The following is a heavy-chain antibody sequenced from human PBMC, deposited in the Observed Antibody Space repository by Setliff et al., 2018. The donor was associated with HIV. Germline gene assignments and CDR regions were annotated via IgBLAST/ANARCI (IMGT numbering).Heavy chain of an antibody. CDR3: ARETRSGWYDLAY. CDR2: IYTTGST. Sequence: SETLSLTCTVSGDSISSANYFWNWSRQPAGKGLEWIGHIYTTGSTNYNPSLRGRVTISVDTSKKQFSLKVSSVTAADTAVYFCARETRSGWYDLAYWGQGTLVTVSS. CDR1: GDSISSANYF. J-gene: IGHJ4*02. V-gene: IGHV4-61*09. D-gene: IGHD6-19*01.